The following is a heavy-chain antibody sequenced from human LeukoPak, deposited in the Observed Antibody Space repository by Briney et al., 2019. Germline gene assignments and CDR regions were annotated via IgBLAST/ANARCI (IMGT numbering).Heavy chain of an antibody. V-gene: IGHV4-30-4*01. Sequence: SETLSLTCTVSGGSISSGDYYWSWIRQPPGKGLEWIGYIYYSGSTYYNPSLKSRVTISVDTSKNQFSLKLSSVTAADTAVYYCARELADPYYDFWSGYYYFDYWGQGTLVTVSS. CDR2: IYYSGST. CDR1: GGSISSGDYY. D-gene: IGHD3-3*01. CDR3: ARELADPYYDFWSGYYYFDY. J-gene: IGHJ4*02.